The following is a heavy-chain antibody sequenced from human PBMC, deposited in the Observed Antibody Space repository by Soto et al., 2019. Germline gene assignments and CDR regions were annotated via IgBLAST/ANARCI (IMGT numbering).Heavy chain of an antibody. V-gene: IGHV4-4*02. J-gene: IGHJ4*02. Sequence: QVQLQESGPGLMKPSGTLSLTCAVSGGSITSNWWSWVRQPPGKGLEWIAEIFHTGSANYNPSLMGRLTISMDKSRNHLSLNLNSVTAADTPVYYCARHIAVSGTRGFDHWGQGTLVTVSS. CDR1: GGSITSNW. D-gene: IGHD2-21*01. CDR2: IFHTGSA. CDR3: ARHIAVSGTRGFDH.